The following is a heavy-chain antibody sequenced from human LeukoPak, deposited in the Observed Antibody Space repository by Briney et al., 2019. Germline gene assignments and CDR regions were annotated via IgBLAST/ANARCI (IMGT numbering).Heavy chain of an antibody. CDR3: AREYSSSSGRHPDY. V-gene: IGHV3-48*03. CDR1: GFTFSSYE. CDR2: ISSSGSTI. J-gene: IGHJ4*02. Sequence: GGSLRLSCAASGFTFSSYEMNWVRQAPGKGLEWVSYISSSGSTIYYADSVKGRFTISRDNAKNSLYLQMNSLRAEDTAVYYCAREYSSSSGRHPDYWGQGTLVTVSS. D-gene: IGHD6-6*01.